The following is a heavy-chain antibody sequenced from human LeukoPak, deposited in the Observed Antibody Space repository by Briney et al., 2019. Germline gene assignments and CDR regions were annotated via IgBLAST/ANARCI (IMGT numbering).Heavy chain of an antibody. Sequence: GESLKISCKGSGYSFTSYWIGWVRQMPGKGLEWMGIIYPGDSDTRYSPSFQGQVTISADKSSSTAYLQWSSLKASDTAMYYCARHLRSSLYCTNGVCYGEYDYWGQGTLVTVSS. CDR2: IYPGDSDT. V-gene: IGHV5-51*01. CDR3: ARHLRSSLYCTNGVCYGEYDY. D-gene: IGHD2-8*01. J-gene: IGHJ4*02. CDR1: GYSFTSYW.